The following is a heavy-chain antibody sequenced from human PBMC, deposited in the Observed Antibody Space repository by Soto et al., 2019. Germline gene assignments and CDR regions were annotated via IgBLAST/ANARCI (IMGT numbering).Heavy chain of an antibody. J-gene: IGHJ6*02. CDR1: GYDFTAYD. CDR2: MNPINGAT. V-gene: IGHV1-8*02. CDR3: GRGPSPRAPAGGTPYYYAMDV. Sequence: VKVSCKASGYDFTAYDINWVRQASGQGLEWMGWMNPINGATGSARRFQGRVSMTRNTAKATAYLELTSLRSDDSAVYFCGRGPSPRAPAGGTPYYYAMDVWGQGTTVTVSS. D-gene: IGHD2-2*01.